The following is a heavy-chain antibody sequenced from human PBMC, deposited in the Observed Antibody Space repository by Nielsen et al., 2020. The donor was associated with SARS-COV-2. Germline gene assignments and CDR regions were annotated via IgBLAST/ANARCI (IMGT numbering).Heavy chain of an antibody. D-gene: IGHD2-15*01. Sequence: WIRQPPGKGLEWIGSIYYSGSTYYNPSLKSRVTISVDTSKNQFPLKLSSVTAADTAVYYCARDPIAARAVVAATKGRNFFDYWGQGTLVTVSS. CDR3: ARDPIAARAVVAATKGRNFFDY. V-gene: IGHV4-39*06. CDR2: IYYSGST. J-gene: IGHJ4*02.